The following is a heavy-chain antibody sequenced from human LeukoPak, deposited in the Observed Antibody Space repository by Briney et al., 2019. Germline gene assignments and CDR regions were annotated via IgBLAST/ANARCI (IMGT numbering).Heavy chain of an antibody. V-gene: IGHV4-4*07. Sequence: SETLSLTCTVSGGSISSYYWSWIRQPAGKGLEWIGRIYTSGSTNYNPSLKSRVTMSVDTSKNQFSLKLSSVTAADTAVYYCARWGPTPYYDFWSGYSFFDYWGQGTLVIVSS. D-gene: IGHD3-3*01. CDR2: IYTSGST. J-gene: IGHJ4*02. CDR1: GGSISSYY. CDR3: ARWGPTPYYDFWSGYSFFDY.